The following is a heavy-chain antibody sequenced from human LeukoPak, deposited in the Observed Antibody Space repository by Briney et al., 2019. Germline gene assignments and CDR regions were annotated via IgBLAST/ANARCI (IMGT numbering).Heavy chain of an antibody. J-gene: IGHJ4*02. D-gene: IGHD3-10*01. CDR2: INPNSGGT. V-gene: IGHV1-2*02. Sequence: ASVKVSCKASGYTFTGYYMHWVRQAPGQGLEWMGWINPNSGGTNYAQKFQGRVTMTRDTSISTAYMELSRLRPDDTAVYYCARDTRSITMVQGVIPSFDYWGQGTLVTVSS. CDR1: GYTFTGYY. CDR3: ARDTRSITMVQGVIPSFDY.